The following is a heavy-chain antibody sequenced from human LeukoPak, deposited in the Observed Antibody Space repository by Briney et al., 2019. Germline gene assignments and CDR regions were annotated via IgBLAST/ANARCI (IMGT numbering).Heavy chain of an antibody. CDR1: GFTFSSYA. CDR3: ARTPTIFGVASNWFDP. V-gene: IGHV3-30-3*01. D-gene: IGHD3-3*01. CDR2: ISYDGSNK. J-gene: IGHJ5*02. Sequence: GGSLRLSCAASGFTFSSYAIHWVRQAPGKGLEWVAVISYDGSNKYYADSVKGRFTISRDNSKNTLYLQMNSLRAEDTAVYYCARTPTIFGVASNWFDPWGQGTLVTVSS.